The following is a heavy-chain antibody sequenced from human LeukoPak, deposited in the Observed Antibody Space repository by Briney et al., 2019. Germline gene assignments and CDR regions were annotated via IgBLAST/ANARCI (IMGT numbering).Heavy chain of an antibody. CDR1: GFTFSSYW. J-gene: IGHJ6*03. CDR2: IKQNGSEK. D-gene: IGHD2-15*01. CDR3: ARVRRSGTFYYYYYMDV. V-gene: IGHV3-7*01. Sequence: GGSLRLSCAASGFTFSSYWMSWVRQAPGRGLEWVANIKQNGSEKYYVDSVKGRFTISRDNAKNSLYLQMNSLRAEDTAVYYCARVRRSGTFYYYYYMDVWGKGTTVTVSS.